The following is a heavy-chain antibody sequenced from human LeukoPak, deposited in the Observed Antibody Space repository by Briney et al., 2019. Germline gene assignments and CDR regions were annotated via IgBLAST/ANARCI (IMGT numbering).Heavy chain of an antibody. Sequence: SETLSLTCTVSGGSISSYYWSWIRQPPGKGLEWIGYIYYSGSTNYNPFLKSRVTISVDTSKNQFFLKLSSVTAADTAVYYCASSDYYWGAFDIWGQGTMVTVSS. CDR1: GGSISSYY. CDR3: ASSDYYWGAFDI. J-gene: IGHJ3*02. CDR2: IYYSGST. V-gene: IGHV4-59*08. D-gene: IGHD3-22*01.